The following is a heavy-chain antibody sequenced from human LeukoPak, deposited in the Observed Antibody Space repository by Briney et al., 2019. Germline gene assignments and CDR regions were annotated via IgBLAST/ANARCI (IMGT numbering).Heavy chain of an antibody. Sequence: PGGSLRLSCAASGFTFSSYAMSWVRQAPGKGLEWVSAISGSGGSTYYADSVKGRFTISRDNSKNTLYLQVNSLRAEDTAVYYCAKDYYGSGSYYNHFDYWGQGTLVTVSS. V-gene: IGHV3-23*01. CDR3: AKDYYGSGSYYNHFDY. J-gene: IGHJ4*02. CDR1: GFTFSSYA. D-gene: IGHD3-10*01. CDR2: ISGSGGST.